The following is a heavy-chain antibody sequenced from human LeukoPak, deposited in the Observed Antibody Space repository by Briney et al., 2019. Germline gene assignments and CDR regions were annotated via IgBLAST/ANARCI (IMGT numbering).Heavy chain of an antibody. Sequence: GGSLRLSCAASGFTFSSYAMSWVRQAPGKRLEWVSAISGSGGSTYYADSVKGRFTISRDNSKNTLYLQMNSLRAEDTAVYYCAKDPGGVGIQLWFPVLNYFDYWGQGTLVTVSS. CDR1: GFTFSSYA. J-gene: IGHJ4*02. CDR3: AKDPGGVGIQLWFPVLNYFDY. D-gene: IGHD5-18*01. CDR2: ISGSGGST. V-gene: IGHV3-23*01.